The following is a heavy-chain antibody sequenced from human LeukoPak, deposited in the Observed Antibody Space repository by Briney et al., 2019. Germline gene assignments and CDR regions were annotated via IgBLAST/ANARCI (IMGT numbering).Heavy chain of an antibody. CDR2: IYDSGST. Sequence: PSETLSLTCTVSGGSISIYYWSWIRQPPGKGLEWIGYIYDSGSTNYNPSLKSRVTISVDTSKNQLSLKLSSVTAADTAVYYCARELGCSGGSCYSDGAFDIWGQGTMVTVSS. V-gene: IGHV4-59*01. D-gene: IGHD2-15*01. CDR1: GGSISIYY. J-gene: IGHJ3*02. CDR3: ARELGCSGGSCYSDGAFDI.